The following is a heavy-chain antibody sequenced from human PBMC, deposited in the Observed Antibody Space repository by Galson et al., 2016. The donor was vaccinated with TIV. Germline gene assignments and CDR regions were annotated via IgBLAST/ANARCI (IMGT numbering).Heavy chain of an antibody. Sequence: LSLTCTVFGGSNKNGDFFWTWIRQPPGKGLEWIGYVYYSGRTNYSPSLQSRLSLSVDTSKNQFSLRLSSVTAADTAVYYCVRDAGPYYHGLDIWGQGTMVTVSS. V-gene: IGHV4-30-4*01. J-gene: IGHJ3*02. CDR1: GGSNKNGDFF. D-gene: IGHD4/OR15-4a*01. CDR3: VRDAGPYYHGLDI. CDR2: VYYSGRT.